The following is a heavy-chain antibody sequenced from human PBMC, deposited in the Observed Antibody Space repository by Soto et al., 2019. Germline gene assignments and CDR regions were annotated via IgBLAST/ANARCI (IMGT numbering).Heavy chain of an antibody. CDR2: ISGSGGST. CDR3: AKITFFGVVIRYYYYMDV. CDR1: GFTFSSYA. Sequence: EVQLLESGGGLVQPGGSLRLSCAASGFTFSSYAMSWVRQAPGKGLEWVSAISGSGGSTYYADSVKGRFTISRDNSKNPLYLQMNSRRAEDTAVYYCAKITFFGVVIRYYYYMDVWGKGTTVTVSS. D-gene: IGHD3-3*01. J-gene: IGHJ6*03. V-gene: IGHV3-23*01.